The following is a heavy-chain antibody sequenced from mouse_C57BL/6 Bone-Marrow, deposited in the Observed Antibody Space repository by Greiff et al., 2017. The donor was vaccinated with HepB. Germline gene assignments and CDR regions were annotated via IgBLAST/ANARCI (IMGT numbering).Heavy chain of an antibody. Sequence: QVQLKQPGAELVKPGASVKMSCKASGYTFTSYWITWVKQRPGQGLEWIGDIYPGSGSTNYNEKFKSKATLTVDTSSSTAYMQLSSLTSEDSAVYYCARGRVASYYFDYWGQGTTLTVSS. V-gene: IGHV1-55*01. J-gene: IGHJ2*01. D-gene: IGHD1-1*02. CDR3: ARGRVASYYFDY. CDR1: GYTFTSYW. CDR2: IYPGSGST.